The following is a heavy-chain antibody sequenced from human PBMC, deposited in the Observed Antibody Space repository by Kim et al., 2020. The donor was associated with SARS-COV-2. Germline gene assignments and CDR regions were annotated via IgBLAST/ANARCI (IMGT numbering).Heavy chain of an antibody. CDR2: ITQSGTT. CDR3: SIGADPDV. CDR1: GVSFSAYY. V-gene: IGHV4-34*01. Sequence: SETLSLSCTVYGVSFSAYYWSWLRQPPGKGLEWLWFITQSGTTNYKPSLKSRVIISVNTTTKQLPHMLRSVTAADTAVFYCSIGADPDVW. J-gene: IGHJ6*01.